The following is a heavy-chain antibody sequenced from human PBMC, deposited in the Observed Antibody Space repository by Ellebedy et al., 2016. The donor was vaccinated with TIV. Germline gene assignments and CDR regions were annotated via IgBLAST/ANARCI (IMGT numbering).Heavy chain of an antibody. CDR2: ITWSGGSI. V-gene: IGHV3-9*01. CDR1: GFTFGNFA. J-gene: IGHJ3*02. CDR3: AKDNEFSSSWYSPVDTFDI. D-gene: IGHD6-13*01. Sequence: SLKISXAASGFTFGNFAMHWVRQVPGKGLEWVSGITWSGGSIDQADSVEGRFTISRDNSKNTLYLQMRSLRAEDSAVYYCAKDNEFSSSWYSPVDTFDIWGQGTTVTVSS.